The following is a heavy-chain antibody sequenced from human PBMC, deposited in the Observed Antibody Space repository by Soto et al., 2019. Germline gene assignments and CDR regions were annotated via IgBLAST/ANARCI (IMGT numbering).Heavy chain of an antibody. V-gene: IGHV3-23*01. J-gene: IGHJ2*01. Sequence: EVQLLESGGGLVQPGGSLRLSCAASGFTFSSYAMSWVRQAPGKGLEWVSAISGSGGSTYYADSVKGRFTISRDNSKNTLYLQMNSLRAEDTAVYYCATARGAYGDYGGGYWYFDLWGRGTLVTVSS. D-gene: IGHD4-17*01. CDR1: GFTFSSYA. CDR3: ATARGAYGDYGGGYWYFDL. CDR2: ISGSGGST.